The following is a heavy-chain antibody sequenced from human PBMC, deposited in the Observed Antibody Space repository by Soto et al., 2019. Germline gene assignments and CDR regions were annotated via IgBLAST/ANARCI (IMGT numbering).Heavy chain of an antibody. V-gene: IGHV4-39*01. CDR3: ARCMADYDY. J-gene: IGHJ4*02. D-gene: IGHD2-8*01. Sequence: SETLSLTCTVSGGSISSSSYYWGWIRQPPGKGLEWIGSIYYSGSTYYNPSLKSRVTISVDTSKNQFSLKLSSVTAADTAVYYCARCMADYDYWGQGTLVTVSS. CDR2: IYYSGST. CDR1: GGSISSSSYY.